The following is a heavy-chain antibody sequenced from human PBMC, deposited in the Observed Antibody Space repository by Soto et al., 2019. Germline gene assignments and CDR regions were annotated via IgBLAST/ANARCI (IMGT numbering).Heavy chain of an antibody. CDR1: GGTFTSYA. D-gene: IGHD3-22*01. J-gene: IGHJ4*02. V-gene: IGHV1-69*01. CDR2: IIPIFVTA. Sequence: QVQLVQSGAEVKKPGSSVKVSCEASGGTFTSYAISWVRQAPGQGLEWMGGIIPIFVTANYAQKFQGRVMITADESTSTTYMELSSLRSEDTAVYYCARAGLTYYYDSSGYYPFYYLDSWGQGTLVTVSS. CDR3: ARAGLTYYYDSSGYYPFYYLDS.